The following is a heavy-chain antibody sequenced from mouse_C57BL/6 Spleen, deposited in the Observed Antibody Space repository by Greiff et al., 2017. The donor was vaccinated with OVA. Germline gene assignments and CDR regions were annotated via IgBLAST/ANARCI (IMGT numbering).Heavy chain of an antibody. CDR2: IYPGSGST. D-gene: IGHD2-3*01. CDR1: GYTFTSYW. Sequence: VQLQQSGAELVKPGASVKMSCKASGYTFTSYWITWVKQRPGQGLEWIGDIYPGSGSTNYNEKFKSKATLTVDTSSSTAYMQLSSLTSEDSAVYYCARWLLRGDYAMDYWGQGTSVTVSS. J-gene: IGHJ4*01. CDR3: ARWLLRGDYAMDY. V-gene: IGHV1-55*01.